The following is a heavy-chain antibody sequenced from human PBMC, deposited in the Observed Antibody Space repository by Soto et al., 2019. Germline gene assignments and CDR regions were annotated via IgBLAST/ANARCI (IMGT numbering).Heavy chain of an antibody. D-gene: IGHD1-26*01. CDR2: ISINGRST. Sequence: GGSLRLSCAASGFTFARYALNWVRQAPGKGLEWVSSISINGRSTYYADSVKGRFTISADNSKNTVYLQMNSLRAEATAVYPGTKGGGATGGDYWGQGTLVTVYS. CDR3: TKGGGATGGDY. V-gene: IGHV3-23*01. CDR1: GFTFARYA. J-gene: IGHJ4*02.